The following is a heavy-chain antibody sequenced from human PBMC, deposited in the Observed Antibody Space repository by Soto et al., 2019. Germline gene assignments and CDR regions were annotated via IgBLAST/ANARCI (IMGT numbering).Heavy chain of an antibody. V-gene: IGHV3-30-3*01. CDR3: GSDGSGYYYYWFDP. Sequence: GGSVRLSCAASGVSFSSYAMHWVRQAPGKGLEWVAVISYDGSNKYYADSVKGRFTISRDNSKNTLYLQMNSLRAEDTAVYYCGSDGSGYYYYWFDPWGQGTLVTVSS. D-gene: IGHD3-22*01. CDR1: GVSFSSYA. CDR2: ISYDGSNK. J-gene: IGHJ5*02.